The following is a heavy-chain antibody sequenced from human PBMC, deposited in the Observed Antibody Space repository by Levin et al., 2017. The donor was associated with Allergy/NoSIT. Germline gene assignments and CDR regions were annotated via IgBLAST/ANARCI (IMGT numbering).Heavy chain of an antibody. J-gene: IGHJ4*02. CDR3: ARALYYDSSGYFDY. D-gene: IGHD3-22*01. CDR2: IYYSGST. CDR1: GGSISSYY. Sequence: SQTLSLTCTVSGGSISSYYWSWIRQPPGKGLEWIGYIYYSGSTNYNPSLKSRVTISVDTSKNQFSLKLSSVTAADTAVYYCARALYYDSSGYFDYWGQGTLVTVSS. V-gene: IGHV4-59*01.